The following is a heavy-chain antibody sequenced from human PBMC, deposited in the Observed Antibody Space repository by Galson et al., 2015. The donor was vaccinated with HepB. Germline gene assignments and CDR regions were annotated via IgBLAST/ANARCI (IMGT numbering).Heavy chain of an antibody. CDR2: IKQDGSET. D-gene: IGHD6-19*01. J-gene: IGHJ4*02. CDR1: GFTFSSYW. Sequence: SLRLSCAASGFTFSSYWMNWVRQAPGKGLEWVANIKQDGSETPYVGSVKGRFTISRDNAQNSLYLQMNSLGAEDTAVYSCARGKFGSGWTLDYWGQGTLVTVSS. CDR3: ARGKFGSGWTLDY. V-gene: IGHV3-7*03.